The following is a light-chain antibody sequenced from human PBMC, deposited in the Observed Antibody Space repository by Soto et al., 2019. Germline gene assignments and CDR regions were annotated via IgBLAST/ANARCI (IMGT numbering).Light chain of an antibody. CDR2: DSN. CDR3: LTWDSSLRAGL. J-gene: IGLJ2*01. V-gene: IGLV1-51*01. CDR1: TSNIGSNY. Sequence: QSVLTQPPSVSAAPGQKVTISCSGSTSNIGSNYVSWYQQVPGTAPKLLIYDSNKRPSGIPDRFSGSKSGTSATLGIAGLQTGDEADYYCLTWDSSLRAGLFGGGTKVTVL.